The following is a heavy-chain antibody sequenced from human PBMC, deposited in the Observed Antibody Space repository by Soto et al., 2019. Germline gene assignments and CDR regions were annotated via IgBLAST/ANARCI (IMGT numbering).Heavy chain of an antibody. CDR3: AKTAGLGSYYYGMDV. CDR1: GFTFNNYA. CDR2: ASASGAST. D-gene: IGHD3-16*01. V-gene: IGHV3-23*01. J-gene: IGHJ6*02. Sequence: EVQVLESGGGLVQPGGSLRLSCVASGFTFNNYAMNWVRLVPGKGLEWVSGASASGASTWYADSLKGRFTISRDNSNNTVYLQMNSLRADDTAKYYCAKTAGLGSYYYGMDVWGQGTTVTVSS.